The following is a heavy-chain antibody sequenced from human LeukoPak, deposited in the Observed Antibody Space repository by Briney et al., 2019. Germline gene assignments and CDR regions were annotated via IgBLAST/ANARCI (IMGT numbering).Heavy chain of an antibody. CDR3: ARDLQRYSSGWSLVSGSDGGWYYYYHMDV. CDR1: GDSVSSNSAA. CDR2: TYYRSKWYN. Sequence: SQTLSLTCAISGDSVSSNSAAWNWIRQSPSRGLEWLGRTYYRSKWYNDYAVSVKSRITINPDTSKNQFSLQLNSVTPEDTAVYYCARDLQRYSSGWSLVSGSDGGWYYYYHMDVWGKGTTVTISS. J-gene: IGHJ6*03. V-gene: IGHV6-1*01. D-gene: IGHD6-19*01.